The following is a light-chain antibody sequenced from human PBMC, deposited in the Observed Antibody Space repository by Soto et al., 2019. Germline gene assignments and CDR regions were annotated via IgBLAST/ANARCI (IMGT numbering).Light chain of an antibody. CDR2: DAS. CDR1: QTVSSSY. J-gene: IGKJ1*01. V-gene: IGKV3D-20*01. Sequence: IVLTQSQATLSLSPGERATLYCGASQTVSSSYLAWYQLKPCLAPRLLFYDASNSATGIPDRFSGSWSATDFTLTTTTLGPDDFAVYYCQHYRSSGTFAQGTKV. CDR3: QHYRSSGT.